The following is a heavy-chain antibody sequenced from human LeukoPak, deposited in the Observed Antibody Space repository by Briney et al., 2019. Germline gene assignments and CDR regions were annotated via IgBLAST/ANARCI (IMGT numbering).Heavy chain of an antibody. CDR1: GGSISSGDYY. Sequence: PSETLSLTCNVSGGSISSGDYYWSWIRQPPGKGLEWIGYIYYSGSTYYNPSLKSRLTISVDTSKNQFSLKLSSVTAADTAVYYCASYNWRSSAFDIWGQGTMVTVSS. J-gene: IGHJ3*02. CDR2: IYYSGST. V-gene: IGHV4-30-4*01. CDR3: ASYNWRSSAFDI. D-gene: IGHD5-24*01.